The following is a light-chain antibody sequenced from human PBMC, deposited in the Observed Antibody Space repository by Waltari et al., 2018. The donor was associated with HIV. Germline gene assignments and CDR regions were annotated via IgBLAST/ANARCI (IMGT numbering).Light chain of an antibody. CDR2: GAS. CDR1: QSVSSN. V-gene: IGKV3-15*01. J-gene: IGKJ1*01. CDR3: QQYSNWPRT. Sequence: EIVMTQSPATLSVSPGERATLSCRDSQSVSSNLAWYQQKPGQAPRLLIYGASTRTTGIPARFSGSGAGTEFTLTISSLQSEDFAVYYCQQYSNWPRTFGQGTKVEIK.